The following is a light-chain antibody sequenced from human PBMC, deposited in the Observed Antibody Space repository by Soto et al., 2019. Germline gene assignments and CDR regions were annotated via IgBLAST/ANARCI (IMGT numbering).Light chain of an antibody. Sequence: QSALTQPASVSGSPGQSITISCSGTSSDVGFYNCVSWYQQHPGKAPKLMIYDVTNRPSGVSNRFSGSKSGNTASLTISGLQAEDEADYFCSSNTRSSTLIFGTGTKVTVL. CDR1: SSDVGFYNC. V-gene: IGLV2-14*01. CDR3: SSNTRSSTLI. J-gene: IGLJ1*01. CDR2: DVT.